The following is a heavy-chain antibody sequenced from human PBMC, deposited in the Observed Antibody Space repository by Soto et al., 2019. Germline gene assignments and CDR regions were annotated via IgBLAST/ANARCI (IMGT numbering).Heavy chain of an antibody. CDR1: GYTFTSYD. V-gene: IGHV1-8*01. J-gene: IGHJ3*01. CDR2: MNPNSGNT. D-gene: IGHD3-10*02. Sequence: QVQLVQSGAEVKKPGASVKVSCKASGYTFTSYDINWVRQATGQGPEWLGWMNPNSGNTGYAQKLQDRITFSWDTSISTAYLDLSSLRSDDTAVYYCARYVFARAFDVWGQGTMVTVSS. CDR3: ARYVFARAFDV.